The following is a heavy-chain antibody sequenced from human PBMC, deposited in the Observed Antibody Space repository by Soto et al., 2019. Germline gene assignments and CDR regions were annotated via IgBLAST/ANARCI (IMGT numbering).Heavy chain of an antibody. CDR2: ISTSSSFI. V-gene: IGHV3-21*06. Sequence: GGSLRLSCAVSGFTFNDYTMNWVRQAPGKGLEWVSSISTSSSFIYYADSVKGRFTISRDNSRNSLLLQMNSLRAEDTAVYYCARDFSTTARAPFDYWGQGTLVTVSS. J-gene: IGHJ4*02. CDR3: ARDFSTTARAPFDY. CDR1: GFTFNDYT. D-gene: IGHD2-2*01.